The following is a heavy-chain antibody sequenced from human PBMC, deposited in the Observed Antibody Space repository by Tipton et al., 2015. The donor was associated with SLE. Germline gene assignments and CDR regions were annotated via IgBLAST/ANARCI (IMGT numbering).Heavy chain of an antibody. V-gene: IGHV4-30-2*01. Sequence: TLSLTCAVSGGSISSGGYSWSWIRQPPGKGLEWIGYIYHSGSTYYNPSLKSRVTISVDTSKNQFSLKLSSVTAADTAVYYCARVSGYSYGNDYWGQGTLVTVSS. CDR3: ARVSGYSYGNDY. J-gene: IGHJ4*02. CDR1: GGSISSGGYS. D-gene: IGHD5-18*01. CDR2: IYHSGST.